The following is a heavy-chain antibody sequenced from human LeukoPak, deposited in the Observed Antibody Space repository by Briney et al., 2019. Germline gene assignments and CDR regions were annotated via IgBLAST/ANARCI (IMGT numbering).Heavy chain of an antibody. D-gene: IGHD2-2*01. J-gene: IGHJ4*02. CDR1: GFTFSGYG. CDR3: AKKMPGVRAFDY. V-gene: IGHV3-23*01. CDR2: IRAGGDNT. Sequence: PGGSERLSCAASGFTFSGYGTHWFRQAPGKGLEWVSGIRAGGDNTYYADSVKGRFTISRDNSKNTLFLQMDSLRAEDTAVYYCAKKMPGVRAFDYWGQGMLVTVSS.